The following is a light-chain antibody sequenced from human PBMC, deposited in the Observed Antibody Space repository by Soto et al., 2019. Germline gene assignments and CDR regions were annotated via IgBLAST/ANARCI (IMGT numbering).Light chain of an antibody. CDR3: CSYAGSPYV. J-gene: IGLJ1*01. CDR2: DVS. V-gene: IGLV2-11*01. CDR1: RRDVGGYNY. Sequence: QPPSIPGSPGQPVTVPPPGTRRDVGGYNYVSWYQQHPGKAPKLMIYDVSKRPSGVPDRFSGSKSGNTASLTISGLQAEDEADYYCCSYAGSPYVFGTGTKVTVL.